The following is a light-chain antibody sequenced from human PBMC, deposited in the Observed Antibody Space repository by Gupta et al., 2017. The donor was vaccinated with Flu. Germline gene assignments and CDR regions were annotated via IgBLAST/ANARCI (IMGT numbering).Light chain of an antibody. V-gene: IGLV6-57*01. CDR1: SGSIASNY. CDR2: EDN. Sequence: FMLTQPHSVSESPGKTVTISCTRSSGSIASNYVQWYQQRPGSSPTTVIYEDNQRPAGVPDRFSGSIDSSANSASLTISGRKTEDEADYYCQAYDSTVVFGGGTKLTVL. J-gene: IGLJ2*01. CDR3: QAYDSTVV.